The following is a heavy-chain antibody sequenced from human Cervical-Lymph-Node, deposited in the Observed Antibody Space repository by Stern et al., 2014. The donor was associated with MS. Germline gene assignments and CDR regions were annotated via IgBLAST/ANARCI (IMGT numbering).Heavy chain of an antibody. V-gene: IGHV5-51*01. J-gene: IGHJ3*02. CDR1: GYSFSNFW. CDR2: INPEDSDT. CDR3: VRRRDSDSYDTFDI. Sequence: VQLVQSGAEVKKPGESLKISCKTSGYSFSNFWIGWVRQKPGKGLEWMGIINPEDSDTTYSPSFQGPVTISADESISTAYLQWRSLKASDTAMYYCVRRRDSDSYDTFDIWGQGTMLIVSS. D-gene: IGHD3-22*01.